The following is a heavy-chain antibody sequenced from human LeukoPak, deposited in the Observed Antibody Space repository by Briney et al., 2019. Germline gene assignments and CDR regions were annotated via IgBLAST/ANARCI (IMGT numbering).Heavy chain of an antibody. CDR3: ARDASYSSSWFNPADAFDI. Sequence: GGSLRLSCAASGFTVSSNYMSWVRQAPGKGLEWVSVIYSGGSTYYADSVKGRFTISRDNSKNTLYLQMNSLRAEDTVVYYCARDASYSSSWFNPADAFDIWGQGTMVTVSS. D-gene: IGHD6-13*01. CDR1: GFTVSSNY. J-gene: IGHJ3*02. CDR2: IYSGGST. V-gene: IGHV3-53*01.